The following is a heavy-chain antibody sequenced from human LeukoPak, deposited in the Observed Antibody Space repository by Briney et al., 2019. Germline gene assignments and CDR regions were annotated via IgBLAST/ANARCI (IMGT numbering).Heavy chain of an antibody. J-gene: IGHJ6*03. CDR3: ARGGSSRTYYYYYMDV. D-gene: IGHD6-13*01. V-gene: IGHV4-34*01. CDR2: INHRGST. CDR1: GGSFSGYY. Sequence: SETLSLTCAVYGGSFSGYYWSWIRQPPGKGLEWIGEINHRGSTNYNPSLKSRVTISVDKSKNQFSLKLSSVTAADTAVYYCARGGSSRTYYYYYMDVWGKGTTVTVSS.